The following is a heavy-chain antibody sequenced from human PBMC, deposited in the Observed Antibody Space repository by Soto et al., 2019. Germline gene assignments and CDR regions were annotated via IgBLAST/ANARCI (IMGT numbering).Heavy chain of an antibody. CDR3: ARGPRMGRESKLTGYFDY. Sequence: GGSLRLSCAASGFSFSSYGMHWVRQAPGKGLEWVAVIWHDESNRDCADSVKGRFTISRDDSRNTLSLQMNSLRAEETAVYYCARGPRMGRESKLTGYFDYWGQGT. J-gene: IGHJ4*02. V-gene: IGHV3-33*01. D-gene: IGHD3-10*01. CDR1: GFSFSSYG. CDR2: IWHDESNR.